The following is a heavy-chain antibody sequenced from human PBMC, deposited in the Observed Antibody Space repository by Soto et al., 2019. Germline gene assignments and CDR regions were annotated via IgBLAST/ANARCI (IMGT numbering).Heavy chain of an antibody. V-gene: IGHV4-30-4*01. D-gene: IGHD3-16*01. J-gene: IGHJ6*02. CDR3: ARGSIILYYYYGMDV. CDR1: GGSISSGDYY. CDR2: IYYSGST. Sequence: SETLSLTCTVSGGSISSGDYYWSWIRQPPGKGLEWIGYIYYSGSTYYNPSLKSRVTISVDTSKNQFSLKLSSVTAADTAVYYCARGSIILYYYYGMDVWGQGTTVTAP.